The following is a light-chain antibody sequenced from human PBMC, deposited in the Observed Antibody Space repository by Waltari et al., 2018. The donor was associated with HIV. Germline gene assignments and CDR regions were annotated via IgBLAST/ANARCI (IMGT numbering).Light chain of an antibody. CDR2: DDS. V-gene: IGLV3-21*02. Sequence: SYVLTQAPSVSVAPGQTARITCGGNNIGRKRVHWYQQKSGQAPVLVVYDDSDRPSGIPERFSGSNSGNTATLTLSRVEAGDEADYYCQVWDGSSEHPGPVFGGGTQLTVL. CDR3: QVWDGSSEHPGPV. CDR1: NIGRKR. J-gene: IGLJ7*01.